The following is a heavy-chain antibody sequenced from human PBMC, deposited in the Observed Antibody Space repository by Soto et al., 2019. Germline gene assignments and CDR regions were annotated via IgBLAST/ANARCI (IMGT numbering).Heavy chain of an antibody. V-gene: IGHV5-10-1*01. CDR1: GYTFTNYW. J-gene: IGHJ4*02. CDR3: ARRRGYSYDFDY. CDR2: IDPSDSRT. Sequence: GASLKISCHCSGYTFTNYWLSWVRQKPGQGLEWMGRIDPSDSRTKYTPSFEGHVTISVDGSISAAFLQWSSLKASDTAIYYCARRRGYSYDFDYWGQGTLVTVSS. D-gene: IGHD5-18*01.